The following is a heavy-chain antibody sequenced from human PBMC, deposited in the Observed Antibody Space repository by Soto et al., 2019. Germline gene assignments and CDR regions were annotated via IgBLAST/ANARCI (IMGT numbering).Heavy chain of an antibody. CDR1: GYTFTAYY. V-gene: IGHV1-2*04. Sequence: QVQLVQSGAEVKKPGASVKVSCKASGYTFTAYYMHWVRQAPGQGLEWMGWINPNSGGTNYAQKFQGWVTMTRDTPISTAYMELSRLRSDDTAVYYCARGVGLRYSYGYRYYFDYWGQGTLVTVSS. CDR2: INPNSGGT. J-gene: IGHJ4*02. D-gene: IGHD5-18*01. CDR3: ARGVGLRYSYGYRYYFDY.